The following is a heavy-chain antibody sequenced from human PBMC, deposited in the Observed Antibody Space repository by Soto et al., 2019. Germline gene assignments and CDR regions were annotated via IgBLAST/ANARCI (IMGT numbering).Heavy chain of an antibody. Sequence: QVQLVQSGTDLKKPGASVKVSCKASGYTFTSYGISWVRQAPGQGLEWMGWISPIKGHTQYSQKAQGRVTLTTDTSSNTAYMEMTTLRVDDTAVYYCAMDYGDRPEYFQHWGQGTLVTVSS. J-gene: IGHJ1*01. D-gene: IGHD4-17*01. V-gene: IGHV1-18*01. CDR2: ISPIKGHT. CDR1: GYTFTSYG. CDR3: AMDYGDRPEYFQH.